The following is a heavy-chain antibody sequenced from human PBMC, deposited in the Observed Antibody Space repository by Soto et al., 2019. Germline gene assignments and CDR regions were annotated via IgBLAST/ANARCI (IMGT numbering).Heavy chain of an antibody. J-gene: IGHJ4*02. D-gene: IGHD5-12*01. V-gene: IGHV3-23*01. Sequence: EVQLLDSGGGLVQPGGSLRLSCAASGFTFSNYVMNWVRQAPGKGLDWVSAISASGGSTYYADSVKGRFTISRDNSKNTLYLQMSSLRAEDTAVYYCAKAPLGSGYVLDYWGQGTLVTVSS. CDR2: ISASGGST. CDR3: AKAPLGSGYVLDY. CDR1: GFTFSNYV.